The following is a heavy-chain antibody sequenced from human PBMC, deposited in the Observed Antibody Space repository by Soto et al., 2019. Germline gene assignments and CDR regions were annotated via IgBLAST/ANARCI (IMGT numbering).Heavy chain of an antibody. V-gene: IGHV1-2*04. J-gene: IGHJ6*02. Sequence: QVQLVQSGAEVKKPGASVKVSCKASGYTFTGYYMHWVRQAPGQGLEWMGWINPNSGGTNYAQKFQGWVTMTRDTSCSTAYMELSRLRSDDTAVYYCATHCSGGSCYGSSSHYGMDVWGQGTTVTVSS. CDR2: INPNSGGT. CDR3: ATHCSGGSCYGSSSHYGMDV. CDR1: GYTFTGYY. D-gene: IGHD2-15*01.